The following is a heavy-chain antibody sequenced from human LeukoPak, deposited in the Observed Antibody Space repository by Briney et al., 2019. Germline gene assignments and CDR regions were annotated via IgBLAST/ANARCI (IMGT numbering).Heavy chain of an antibody. CDR3: ARGPIVVVIYYYHYGMDV. D-gene: IGHD3-22*01. Sequence: PGGSLRLSCAASGFTFSSYAMHWVRQAPGKGLEWVAVISYDGSNKYYADSVKGRFTISRDNSKNTLYLQMNSLRAEDTAVYYCARGPIVVVIYYYHYGMDVWGQGTTVTVSS. CDR1: GFTFSSYA. J-gene: IGHJ6*02. CDR2: ISYDGSNK. V-gene: IGHV3-30-3*01.